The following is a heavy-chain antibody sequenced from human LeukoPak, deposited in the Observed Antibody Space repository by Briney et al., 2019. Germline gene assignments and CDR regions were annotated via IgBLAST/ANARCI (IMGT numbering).Heavy chain of an antibody. J-gene: IGHJ3*02. Sequence: NSGGSLRLXCAASGFTFSSYSMNWVRQAPGRGLEWISSISSSNNYIYYADSVKGRFTISRDNAKKSLYLQMNSLRAEDTAVYHCAVRGVTTGDNNAFDIWGQGTMVTVTS. CDR3: AVRGVTTGDNNAFDI. V-gene: IGHV3-21*01. D-gene: IGHD4-17*01. CDR2: ISSSNNYI. CDR1: GFTFSSYS.